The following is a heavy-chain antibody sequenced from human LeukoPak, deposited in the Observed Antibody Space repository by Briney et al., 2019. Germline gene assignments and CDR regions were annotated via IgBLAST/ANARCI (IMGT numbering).Heavy chain of an antibody. CDR2: ISSGGST. V-gene: IGHV3-66*02. J-gene: IGHJ6*03. CDR1: GFNVSSNY. Sequence: SGGSLRLSCAASGFNVSSNYMSWVRQAPGKGLEWVSVISSGGSTYYADSVQGRFTISRDKSKNTLYLQMNSLRAEDTAVYYCARVYGVRGAYYVDVWGKGTTVTVSS. D-gene: IGHD3-10*01. CDR3: ARVYGVRGAYYVDV.